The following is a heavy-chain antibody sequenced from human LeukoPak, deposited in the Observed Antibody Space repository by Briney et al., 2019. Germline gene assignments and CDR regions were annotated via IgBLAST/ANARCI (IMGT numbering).Heavy chain of an antibody. V-gene: IGHV3-11*04. Sequence: PGGSLRLSCAASGFTFSDYYMSWIRQAPGKGLEWVSYISSSGSTIYYADSVKGRFTISRDNAKNSLYLQMNSLRAEDTAVYYCASGSRDGYNFFDYWGQGTLVTVSS. CDR1: GFTFSDYY. CDR3: ASGSRDGYNFFDY. J-gene: IGHJ4*02. D-gene: IGHD5-24*01. CDR2: ISSSGSTI.